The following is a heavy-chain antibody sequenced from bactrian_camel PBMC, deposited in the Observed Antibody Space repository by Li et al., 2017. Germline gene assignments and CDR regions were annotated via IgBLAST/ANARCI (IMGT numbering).Heavy chain of an antibody. CDR2: IVRGSHT. Sequence: HVQLVESGGGSVQSGGSLRLSCAASGDTSRIATRAWFRQATGKEREAVAAIVRGSHTDYHAAVKGRFTISQDTPKNTVYLRMNSLKPEDTAVYYCAADVWPVGLDHWGQGTQVTVS. CDR1: GDTSRIAT. V-gene: IGHV3S53*01. J-gene: IGHJ4*01. CDR3: AADVWPVGLDH. D-gene: IGHD3*01.